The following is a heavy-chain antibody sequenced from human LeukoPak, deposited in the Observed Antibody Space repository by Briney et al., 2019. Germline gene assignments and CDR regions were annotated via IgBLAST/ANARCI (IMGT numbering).Heavy chain of an antibody. CDR1: GFTFDDYA. V-gene: IGHV3-9*01. CDR2: ISWNSGSI. Sequence: GGSLRLSCAASGFTFDDYAMHWVRQAPGKGLEWVSGISWNSGSIGYADSVKGRFTISRDNAKNSLSLQMNSLRAEDTAVYYCARVRLRYFDWLYNAFDIWGQGTMVTVSS. CDR3: ARVRLRYFDWLYNAFDI. D-gene: IGHD3-9*01. J-gene: IGHJ3*02.